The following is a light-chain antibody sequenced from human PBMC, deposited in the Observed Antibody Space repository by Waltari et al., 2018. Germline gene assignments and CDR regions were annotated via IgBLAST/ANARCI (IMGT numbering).Light chain of an antibody. CDR2: GAS. V-gene: IGKV3-20*01. J-gene: IGKJ1*01. CDR1: QSLSSIY. CDR3: QQYGNSPPT. Sequence: EIVLTQSPGTLSLSPGERATLSCRVSQSLSSIYLAWYQQKPGQAPRLLIYGASSRATGIPDRFSGSGSGTDFTLTISRLEPEDFAVYYCQQYGNSPPTFGQGTKVEIK.